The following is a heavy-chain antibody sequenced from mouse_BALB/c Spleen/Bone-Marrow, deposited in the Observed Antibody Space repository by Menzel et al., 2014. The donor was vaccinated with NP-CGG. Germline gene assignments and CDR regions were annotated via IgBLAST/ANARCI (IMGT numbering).Heavy chain of an antibody. V-gene: IGHV14-3*02. CDR3: SRIYYYGRGYFDY. CDR1: GFNIKDTY. D-gene: IGHD1-1*01. CDR2: IDPANGNT. J-gene: IGHJ2*01. Sequence: VQLKESGPELVKPWASVKLSCTASGFNIKDTYMHWVKQRPEQGLEWIGRIDPANGNTKYDPKFQGKATITADTSSNTAYLQLSSLTSEDTAVYYCSRIYYYGRGYFDYWGQGTTLTVSS.